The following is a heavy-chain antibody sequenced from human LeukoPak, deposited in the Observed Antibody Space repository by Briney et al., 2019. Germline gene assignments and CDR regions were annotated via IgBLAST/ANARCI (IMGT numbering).Heavy chain of an antibody. D-gene: IGHD6-13*01. J-gene: IGHJ6*02. CDR3: AKDQKYSSSWRSYYYYGMDV. CDR1: GFTFSSYS. CDR2: ISSSSSYI. Sequence: PGGSLRLSCAASGFTFSSYSMNWVRQAPGKGLEWVSSISSSSSYIYYADSVKGRFTISRDNAKNSLYLQMNSLGAEDTAVYYCAKDQKYSSSWRSYYYYGMDVWGQGTTVTVSS. V-gene: IGHV3-21*01.